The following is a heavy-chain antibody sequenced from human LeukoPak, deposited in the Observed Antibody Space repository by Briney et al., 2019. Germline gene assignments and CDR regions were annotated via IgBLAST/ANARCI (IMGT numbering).Heavy chain of an antibody. CDR2: ISYDGSNK. CDR1: GFTFSTYA. Sequence: PGGSLRLSCAASGFTFSTYAMHWVRQAPGKGLEWVAVISYDGSNKYYADSVKGRFTISRDNSKNTLYLQMNSLRAEDTAVYYCARVMTTVVTRRDAFDIWGQGTMVTVSS. CDR3: ARVMTTVVTRRDAFDI. D-gene: IGHD4-23*01. V-gene: IGHV3-30*04. J-gene: IGHJ3*02.